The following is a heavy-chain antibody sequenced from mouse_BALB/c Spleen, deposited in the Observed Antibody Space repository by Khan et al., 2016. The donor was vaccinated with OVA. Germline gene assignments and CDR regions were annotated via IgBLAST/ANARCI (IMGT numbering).Heavy chain of an antibody. CDR2: ISYIGST. CDR1: GYSITSGYG. V-gene: IGHV3-2*02. Sequence: EVQLQESGPGLVKPSQSLSLTCTVTGYSITSGYGWNWIRQFPGNKLEWMGYISYIGSTNYNPSLQSRISITRDTSKNQFFLQLNSVTTEDTATYYCARTARIKYWGQGTTLTVSS. CDR3: ARTARIKY. J-gene: IGHJ2*01. D-gene: IGHD1-2*01.